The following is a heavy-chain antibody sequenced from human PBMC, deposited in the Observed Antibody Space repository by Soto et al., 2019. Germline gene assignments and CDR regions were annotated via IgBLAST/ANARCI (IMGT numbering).Heavy chain of an antibody. Sequence: ASVKVSCKASGYTFTSYGISWVRQAPGQGLEWMGWISAYNGNTNYAQKLQGRVTMTTDTSTSTAYMELRSLRSDDTAMYYCARGYCSSTSCDPYYYYGMDVWGQGTTVTVSS. CDR1: GYTFTSYG. CDR3: ARGYCSSTSCDPYYYYGMDV. CDR2: ISAYNGNT. V-gene: IGHV1-18*01. D-gene: IGHD2-2*01. J-gene: IGHJ6*02.